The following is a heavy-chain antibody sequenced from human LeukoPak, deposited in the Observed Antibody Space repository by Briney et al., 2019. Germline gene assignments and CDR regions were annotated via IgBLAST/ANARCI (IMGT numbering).Heavy chain of an antibody. D-gene: IGHD1-26*01. CDR1: GFTFSSYW. V-gene: IGHV3-7*01. J-gene: IGHJ4*02. Sequence: PGGSLRLSCAASGFTFSSYWMSWVRQAPGKGLEWVANIKQDGSEKYYVDSVKGRFTIPRDNAKNSLYLQMNSLRAEDTAVYYCAKATFFYSGESYSLDQWGQGIRVTVSS. CDR3: AKATFFYSGESYSLDQ. CDR2: IKQDGSEK.